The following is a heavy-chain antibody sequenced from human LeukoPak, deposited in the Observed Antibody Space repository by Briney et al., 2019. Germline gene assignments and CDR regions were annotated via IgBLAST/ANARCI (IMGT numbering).Heavy chain of an antibody. D-gene: IGHD5-12*01. CDR1: GGSISSYY. CDR3: ARGGYSGYGFDY. CDR2: IYYSGST. Sequence: SETLSLTCTVSGGSISSYYWSWIRQPPGKGLEWIGYIYYSGSTNYNPSLKSRVTISVDTSKYQFSLKLSSVTAADTAVYYCARGGYSGYGFDYWGQGTLVTVSS. V-gene: IGHV4-59*01. J-gene: IGHJ4*02.